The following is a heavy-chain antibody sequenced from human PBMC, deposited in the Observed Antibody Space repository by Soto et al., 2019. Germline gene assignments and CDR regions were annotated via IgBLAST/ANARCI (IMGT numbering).Heavy chain of an antibody. CDR3: ASQLRTGTTRGFFYYCLDV. J-gene: IGHJ6*04. V-gene: IGHV1-18*01. CDR1: GDTFTSYG. Sequence: GASVKVSCKASGDTFTSYGISWVRQAPGQGLEWMGWISAYNGNTNYAQKLQGRVTMTTDTSTSTAYMELRSLRSDDTAVYYCASQLRTGTTRGFFYYCLDVSRKGPTVTVS. CDR2: ISAYNGNT. D-gene: IGHD1-1*01.